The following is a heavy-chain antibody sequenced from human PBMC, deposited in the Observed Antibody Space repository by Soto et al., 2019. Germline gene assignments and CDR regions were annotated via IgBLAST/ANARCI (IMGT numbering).Heavy chain of an antibody. D-gene: IGHD3-10*01. Sequence: QVQLVQSGAEVKEPGASVKVSCKASGYTFTTYGISWVRQAPGQGLEWMGWMSAYNGNTNFAQKYQGRVTMTRDTSTSTAYMELGSLRSDDTAVYYCTRESEFTRGSIAFHHWGQGTLVTVSS. J-gene: IGHJ1*01. CDR3: TRESEFTRGSIAFHH. V-gene: IGHV1-18*01. CDR2: MSAYNGNT. CDR1: GYTFTTYG.